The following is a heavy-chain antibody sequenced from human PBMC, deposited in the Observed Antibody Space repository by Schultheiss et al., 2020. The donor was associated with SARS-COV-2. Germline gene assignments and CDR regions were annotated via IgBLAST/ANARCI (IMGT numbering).Heavy chain of an antibody. V-gene: IGHV3-33*08. J-gene: IGHJ6*03. CDR1: GFTFSSYA. Sequence: GGSLRLSCAASGFTFSSYAMHWVRQAPGKGLEWVAVIWYDGSNKYYADSVKGRFTISRDNSKNTVYLQLNSLRDEDTAVYYCARQGEGQLLPYYYYYYMDVWGKGTTVTVSS. CDR3: ARQGEGQLLPYYYYYYMDV. D-gene: IGHD2-2*01. CDR2: IWYDGSNK.